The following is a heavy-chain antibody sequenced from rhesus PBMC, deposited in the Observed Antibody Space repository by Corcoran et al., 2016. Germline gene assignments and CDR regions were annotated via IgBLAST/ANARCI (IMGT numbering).Heavy chain of an antibody. D-gene: IGHD1-7*02. CDR2: IYGSSTST. Sequence: QVQLQESGPGVVKPSETLSLTCAVSGGSISDSYRWSWIRQPPGKGLEWIGYIYGSSTSTNHHPSLKSRVTISKDTSKNQFSLKLSSVTAADTAVYYCARDRGYNWNDVYFDYWGQGVLVTVSS. CDR1: GGSISDSYR. J-gene: IGHJ4*01. V-gene: IGHV4S10*01. CDR3: ARDRGYNWNDVYFDY.